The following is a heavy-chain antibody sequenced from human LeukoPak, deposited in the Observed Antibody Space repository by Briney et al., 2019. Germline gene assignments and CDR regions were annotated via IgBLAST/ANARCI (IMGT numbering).Heavy chain of an antibody. J-gene: IGHJ4*02. CDR2: INPNSGGT. Sequence: ASVKVSCKASGYTFTGYYMHWVRQAPGQGLEWMGWINPNSGGTNYAQKFQGRVTMTRDTSIGTAYMELSRLRSDDTAVYYCARVVVVPAAMDYWGQGTLVTVSS. V-gene: IGHV1-2*02. CDR3: ARVVVVPAAMDY. D-gene: IGHD2-2*01. CDR1: GYTFTGYY.